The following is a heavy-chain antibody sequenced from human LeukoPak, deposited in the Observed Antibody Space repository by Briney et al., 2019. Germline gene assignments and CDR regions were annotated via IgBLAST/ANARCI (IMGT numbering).Heavy chain of an antibody. J-gene: IGHJ3*02. D-gene: IGHD1-1*01. CDR1: EYTFAGYY. Sequence: ASVTVSCQASEYTFAGYYIHSVRQAPGHGLEWVGWINPISCDTQNAQKFQGRVTRTRDTSHSPAHTGRCRLGSGDPPLYFSVRDPATGSIRWAGFDSWGQGTMVTVSS. V-gene: IGHV1-2*02. CDR3: VRDPATGSIRWAGFDS. CDR2: INPISCDT.